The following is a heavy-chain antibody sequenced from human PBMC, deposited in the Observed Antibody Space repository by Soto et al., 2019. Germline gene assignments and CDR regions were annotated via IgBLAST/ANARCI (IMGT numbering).Heavy chain of an antibody. J-gene: IGHJ6*02. Sequence: SETLALTCAVYGGSFSGYYWSWIRQPPGKGLEWIGEINHSGSTNYNPSLKSRVTISVDTSKNQFSLKLSSVTAADTAVYYCARDIVVVPAAMNGMDVWGQGTTVTVSS. CDR1: GGSFSGYY. V-gene: IGHV4-34*01. CDR3: ARDIVVVPAAMNGMDV. D-gene: IGHD2-2*01. CDR2: INHSGST.